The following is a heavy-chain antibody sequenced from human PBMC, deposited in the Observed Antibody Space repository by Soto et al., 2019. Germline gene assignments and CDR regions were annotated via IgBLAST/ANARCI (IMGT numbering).Heavy chain of an antibody. J-gene: IGHJ6*02. V-gene: IGHV4-34*01. CDR3: AREEVGYCSSTSCYSYYYYYYGMDV. Sequence: PSETLSLTCAVYGGSFSCYYWSWIRQPPGKGLEWIGEINHSGSTNYNPSLKSRVTISVDTSKNQFSLKLSSVTAADTAVYYCAREEVGYCSSTSCYSYYYYYYGMDVWGQGTTVTVSS. CDR1: GGSFSCYY. CDR2: INHSGST. D-gene: IGHD2-2*02.